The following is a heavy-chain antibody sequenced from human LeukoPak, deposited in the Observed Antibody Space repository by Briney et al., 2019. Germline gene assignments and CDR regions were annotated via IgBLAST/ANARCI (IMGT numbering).Heavy chain of an antibody. V-gene: IGHV1-2*02. J-gene: IGHJ4*02. Sequence: GASVKVSSKASGFTFSGYYMHWVRQAPGQGFEWMGWINPNSGGTNFAQKFQGRVTMTRDTSINTVYMELSSLGSDDTAAYYCARESRDTAWSLDLWGQGTLVTVSS. CDR1: GFTFSGYY. CDR3: ARESRDTAWSLDL. CDR2: INPNSGGT. D-gene: IGHD1-1*01.